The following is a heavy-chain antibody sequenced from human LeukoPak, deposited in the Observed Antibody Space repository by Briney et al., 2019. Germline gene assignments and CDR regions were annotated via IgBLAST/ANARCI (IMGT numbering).Heavy chain of an antibody. J-gene: IGHJ4*01. CDR2: INHSGST. Sequence: SETLSLTCAVHGGSFSGYYWSWIRQPPGKGLEWIGEINHSGSTNYNPSLKSRVTISVDTSKNQFSLKLSSVTAADTAVYYCARGLGILVYWGHGTLVTVSS. V-gene: IGHV4-34*01. CDR3: ARGLGILVY. D-gene: IGHD3-16*01. CDR1: GGSFSGYY.